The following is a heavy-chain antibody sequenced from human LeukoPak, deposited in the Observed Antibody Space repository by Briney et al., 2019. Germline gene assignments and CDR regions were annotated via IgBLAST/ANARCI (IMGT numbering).Heavy chain of an antibody. V-gene: IGHV1-2*02. CDR1: GYAFTGYY. CDR2: INPNSGGT. J-gene: IGHJ4*02. CDR3: ARDGVYDSSGYLPLFDY. D-gene: IGHD3-22*01. Sequence: ASVKVSCKASGYAFTGYYMHWVRQAPGQGLEWMGWINPNSGGTNYAQKFQGRVTMTRDTSISTAYMELSRLRSDDTAVYYCARDGVYDSSGYLPLFDYWGQGTLVTVSS.